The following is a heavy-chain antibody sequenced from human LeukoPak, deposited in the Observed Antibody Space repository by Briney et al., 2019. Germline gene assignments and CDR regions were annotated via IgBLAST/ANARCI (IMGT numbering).Heavy chain of an antibody. Sequence: ASVRVSCKASGYTFTGYYMHWVRQAPGQGLEWMGCINPNSGGTNYAQKFQGRVTMTRDTSISTAYMELSRLRSDDTAVYYCARDRPGDILTGYGDYWGQGTLVTVSS. V-gene: IGHV1-2*02. J-gene: IGHJ4*02. CDR3: ARDRPGDILTGYGDY. CDR2: INPNSGGT. D-gene: IGHD3-9*01. CDR1: GYTFTGYY.